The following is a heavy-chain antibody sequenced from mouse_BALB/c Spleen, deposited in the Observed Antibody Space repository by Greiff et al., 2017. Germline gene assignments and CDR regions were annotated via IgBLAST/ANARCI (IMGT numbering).Heavy chain of an antibody. J-gene: IGHJ4*01. CDR1: GFTFSSYA. D-gene: IGHD1-1*01. CDR2: ISSGGST. CDR3: ARELRGAMDY. V-gene: IGHV5-6-5*01. Sequence: EVMLVESGGGLVKPGGSLKLSCAASGFTFSSYAMSWVRQTPEKRLEWVASISSGGSTYYPDSVKGRFTISRDNARNILYLQMSSLRSEDTAMYYCARELRGAMDYWGQGTSVTVSS.